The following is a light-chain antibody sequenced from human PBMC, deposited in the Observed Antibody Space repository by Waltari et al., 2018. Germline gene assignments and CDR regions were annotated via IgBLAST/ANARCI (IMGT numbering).Light chain of an antibody. V-gene: IGLV2-8*01. J-gene: IGLJ2*01. CDR1: SSDVGGYNY. CDR3: SSYAGSNNFEIKV. Sequence: QSALTQPPSASGSPGQSVTISCTGTSSDVGGYNYVSWYQQHPGKAPKLMIYEVSKRPSGVPDRFSGSKSGNTASLTVSGLQAEDEADYYCSSYAGSNNFEIKVFGGGTKLTVL. CDR2: EVS.